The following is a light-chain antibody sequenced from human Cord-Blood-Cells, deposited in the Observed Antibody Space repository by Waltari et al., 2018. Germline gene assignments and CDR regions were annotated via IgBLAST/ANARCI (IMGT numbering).Light chain of an antibody. CDR2: TAS. V-gene: IGKV1-5*03. Sequence: DIQMTQSPSTLSASVGDRVTITCRASQSISSWLAWYQQKPGKAPKLLIYTASSLESGVPSRFSCSGYGTEFTLNLSSLQPDDVATYYCQQYNSYSTFGQGTKVEIK. CDR1: QSISSW. J-gene: IGKJ1*01. CDR3: QQYNSYST.